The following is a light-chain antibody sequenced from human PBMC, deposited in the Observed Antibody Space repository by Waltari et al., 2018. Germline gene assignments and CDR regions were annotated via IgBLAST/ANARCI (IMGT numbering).Light chain of an antibody. Sequence: DIPMTQSTSTLSASVGDRVHITCRASQSISSWLAWYQQKPGKAPKLLIYKASSLESGVPSRFSRSGSGTEFTLTISSLQPDDFATYYCQQYNSYPWTFGQGTKVEIK. CDR2: KAS. CDR1: QSISSW. CDR3: QQYNSYPWT. J-gene: IGKJ1*01. V-gene: IGKV1-5*03.